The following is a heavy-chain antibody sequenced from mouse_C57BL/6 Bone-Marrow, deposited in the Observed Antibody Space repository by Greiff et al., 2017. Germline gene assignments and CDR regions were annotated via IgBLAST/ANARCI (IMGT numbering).Heavy chain of an antibody. V-gene: IGHV1-72*01. CDR2: IDPNSGGT. CDR1: GYTFTSYW. CDR3: ARGGYPYCYFDV. Sequence: QVQLQQPGAELVKPGASVKMSCKASGYTFTSYWMHWVKQRPGRGLEWSGRIDPNSGGTKYNEKFKSKATLTGDKPSSTAYMQLSSLTSEDSAVYYCARGGYPYCYFDVWGTGTTVTVSS. D-gene: IGHD2-2*01. J-gene: IGHJ1*03.